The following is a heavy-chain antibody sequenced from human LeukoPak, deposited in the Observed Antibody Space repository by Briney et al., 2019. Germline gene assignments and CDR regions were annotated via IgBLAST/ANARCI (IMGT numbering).Heavy chain of an antibody. J-gene: IGHJ4*02. V-gene: IGHV4-4*07. CDR2: IYTSGST. D-gene: IGHD3-3*01. CDR1: GGSISSYY. Sequence: SETLSLTCTVSGGSISSYYWSWIRQPAGKGLEWIGRIYTSGSTNYNPSLKSRVTISVDTSKNHFSLRLSSVTAADTAVYYCARGPYSDFWSGYPYFDYWGQGTLVTVSS. CDR3: ARGPYSDFWSGYPYFDY.